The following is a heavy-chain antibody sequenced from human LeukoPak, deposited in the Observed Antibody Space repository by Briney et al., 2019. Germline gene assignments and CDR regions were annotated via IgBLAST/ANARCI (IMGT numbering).Heavy chain of an antibody. V-gene: IGHV4-38-2*02. CDR1: GGSISGYY. CDR2: IYHSGST. D-gene: IGHD5-24*01. Sequence: SETLSLTCTVSGGSISGYYWGWIRQPPGKGLEWIGSIYHSGSTCYNPSLKSRVTISVDTSKNQFSLKLSSVTAADTAVYYCARTNSLDYWGQGTLVTVSS. J-gene: IGHJ4*02. CDR3: ARTNSLDY.